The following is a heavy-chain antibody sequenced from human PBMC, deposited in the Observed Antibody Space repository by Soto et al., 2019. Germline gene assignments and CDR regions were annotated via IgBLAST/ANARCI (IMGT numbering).Heavy chain of an antibody. V-gene: IGHV4-34*01. CDR3: ARRGIRFLEWSSPRHFDY. CDR2: INHSGST. CDR1: GGSFSGYY. D-gene: IGHD3-3*01. Sequence: SETLSLTCAVYGGSFSGYYWSWIRQPPGKGLEWIGEINHSGSTNYNPSLKSRVTISVDTSKNQFSMKLSSVTAADTAVYYCARRGIRFLEWSSPRHFDYWGQGTLVTVSS. J-gene: IGHJ4*02.